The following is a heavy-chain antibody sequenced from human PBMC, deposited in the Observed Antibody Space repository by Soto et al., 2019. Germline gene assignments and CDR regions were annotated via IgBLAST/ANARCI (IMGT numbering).Heavy chain of an antibody. V-gene: IGHV3-23*01. D-gene: IGHD3-22*01. CDR2: ISGSGGST. CDR3: AKQAMIVVVIQETFPV. CDR1: GFTFSSYA. J-gene: IGHJ6*02. Sequence: GGSLRLSCAASGFTFSSYAMSWVRQAPGKGLEWVSAISGSGGSTYYADSVKGRFTISRDNSKNTLYLQMNSLRAEDTAVYYCAKQAMIVVVIQETFPVWGQGTTVTVSS.